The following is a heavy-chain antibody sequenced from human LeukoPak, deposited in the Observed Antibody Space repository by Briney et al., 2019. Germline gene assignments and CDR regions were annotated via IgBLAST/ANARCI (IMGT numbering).Heavy chain of an antibody. CDR1: GLTFSSYW. J-gene: IGHJ6*04. Sequence: GGSLRLSCAASGLTFSSYWMHWVRQAPGKGLVWVSRINSDGSSTSYADSVKGRFTISRDKAKNTLYLQMNSLRAEDTAVYYCARGGSSWSPTDVWGRGTTVTVSS. CDR3: ARGGSSWSPTDV. D-gene: IGHD6-13*01. V-gene: IGHV3-74*01. CDR2: INSDGSST.